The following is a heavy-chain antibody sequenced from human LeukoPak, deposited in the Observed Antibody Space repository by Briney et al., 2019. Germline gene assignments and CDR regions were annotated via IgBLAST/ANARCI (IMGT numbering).Heavy chain of an antibody. CDR3: AKTEIWRSYQLLSHHYYYYYMDV. V-gene: IGHV3-30*02. J-gene: IGHJ6*03. CDR2: IRYDGSNK. Sequence: GGSLRLSCAASGFTFSSYGMHWVRQAPGKGLEWVAFIRYDGSNKYYADSVKGRFTISRDNSKNTLYLQMNSLRAEDTAVYYCAKTEIWRSYQLLSHHYYYYYMDVWGKGTTVTVSS. D-gene: IGHD2-2*01. CDR1: GFTFSSYG.